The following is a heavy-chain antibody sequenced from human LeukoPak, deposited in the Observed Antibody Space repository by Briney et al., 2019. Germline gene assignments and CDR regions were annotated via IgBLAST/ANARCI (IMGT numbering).Heavy chain of an antibody. D-gene: IGHD6-19*01. V-gene: IGHV1-69*13. Sequence: SVKVSCKASGYTFTSYDINWVRQAPGQGLEWMGGIIPIFGTANYAQKFQGRVTITADESTSTAYMELSSLRSEDTAVYYCARDRGYSSGWYEFDYWGQGTLVTVSS. J-gene: IGHJ4*02. CDR1: GYTFTSYD. CDR3: ARDRGYSSGWYEFDY. CDR2: IIPIFGTA.